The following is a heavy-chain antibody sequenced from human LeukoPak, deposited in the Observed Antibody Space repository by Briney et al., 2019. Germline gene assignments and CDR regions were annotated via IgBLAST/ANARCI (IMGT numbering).Heavy chain of an antibody. CDR3: ARQEGYYDSSGYYSFDI. CDR1: GYTFTNYW. CDR2: IYPGDSDT. D-gene: IGHD3-22*01. Sequence: GESLKISCKVSGYTFTNYWIGWVRQMPGKGLEWMGIIYPGDSDTRYSPSFQGQVTISADKSITTAYLQWSSLKASDTAMYYCARQEGYYDSSGYYSFDIWGQGTMVTVSS. V-gene: IGHV5-51*01. J-gene: IGHJ3*02.